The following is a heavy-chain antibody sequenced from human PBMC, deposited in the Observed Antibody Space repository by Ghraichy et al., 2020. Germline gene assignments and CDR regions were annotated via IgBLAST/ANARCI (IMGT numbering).Heavy chain of an antibody. V-gene: IGHV3-21*01. J-gene: IGHJ4*02. D-gene: IGHD5-18*01. CDR2: ISSSSGYI. CDR3: ARSLGAYYGYSYGKDY. Sequence: GGSLRLSCAASGFTFSTYTMTWVRQAPGKGLEWVSSISSSSGYIYYADSVKGRFTISRDNAKNSLNLQMNSLRVEDTAVYYCARSLGAYYGYSYGKDYWGQGTLVTVSS. CDR1: GFTFSTYT.